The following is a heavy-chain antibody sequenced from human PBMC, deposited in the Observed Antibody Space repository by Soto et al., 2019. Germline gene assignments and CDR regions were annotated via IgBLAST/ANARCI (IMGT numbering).Heavy chain of an antibody. CDR3: ARDGSGSLWDVSYFDY. CDR2: ISAYNGNT. J-gene: IGHJ4*02. CDR1: GYTFTSYG. D-gene: IGHD3-10*01. V-gene: IGHV1-18*01. Sequence: QVQLVQSGAEVKKPGASVKVSCKASGYTFTSYGISWVRQAPGQGLEWMGWISAYNGNTNYAQKLQGRVTMTTDTSTSTANMELRSLRSDDTAVYYCARDGSGSLWDVSYFDYWGQGTLVTVSS.